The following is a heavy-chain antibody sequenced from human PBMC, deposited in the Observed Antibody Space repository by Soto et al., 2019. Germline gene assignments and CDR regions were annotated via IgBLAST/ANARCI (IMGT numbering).Heavy chain of an antibody. J-gene: IGHJ3*02. Sequence: QVQLVQSGAEVKKPGASVKVSCKASGYTFTSYGISWVRQAPGQGLEWMGWISAYNGNTNYAQKLQGRVTMTTDTSTSTAYMELRSLRSDDTAVYYCARDAPYSSSSKGGAFDIWGQGTMVTVSS. CDR3: ARDAPYSSSSKGGAFDI. CDR2: ISAYNGNT. V-gene: IGHV1-18*01. D-gene: IGHD6-6*01. CDR1: GYTFTSYG.